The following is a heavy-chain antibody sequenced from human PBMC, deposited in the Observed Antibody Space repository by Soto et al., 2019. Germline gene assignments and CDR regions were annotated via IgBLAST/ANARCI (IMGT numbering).Heavy chain of an antibody. V-gene: IGHV3-23*01. CDR2: ISGSGGST. CDR3: AKDRGPYYYDSSGYLS. CDR1: GFPFSSYA. D-gene: IGHD3-22*01. Sequence: GGSLRLSCAASGFPFSSYAMSWVRQAPGKGLEWVSAISGSGGSTYYADSVKGRFTISRDNSKNTLYLQMNSLRAEDTAVYYCAKDRGPYYYDSSGYLSWGQGTLVTVSS. J-gene: IGHJ5*02.